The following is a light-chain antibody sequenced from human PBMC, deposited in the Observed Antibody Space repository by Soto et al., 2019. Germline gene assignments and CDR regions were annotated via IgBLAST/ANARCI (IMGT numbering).Light chain of an antibody. CDR3: SSYVRAGTFV. CDR2: EVS. J-gene: IGLJ1*01. V-gene: IGLV2-14*01. CDR1: STDASDYDY. Sequence: QSALTQPASVSGSPGQSITISCTGASTDASDYDYVSWYQQHPGKAPKLMIFEVSNRPSGVSNRFSGSKSGTTASLTISRLQTEDEADYYCSSYVRAGTFVFGIGTKVTVL.